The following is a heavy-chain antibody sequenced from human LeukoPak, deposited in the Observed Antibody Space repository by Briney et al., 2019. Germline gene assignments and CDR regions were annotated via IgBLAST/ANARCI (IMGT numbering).Heavy chain of an antibody. Sequence: SVKVSCKASGGTFSSYAISWVRQAPGQGLEWMGGIIPIFGTANYAQKFQGRVTITADESTSTAYMELSSLRSEDTAVYYCARTKYRQTGYCSSTSCYVDYYYGMDVWGQGTTVTVSS. CDR2: IIPIFGTA. CDR3: ARTKYRQTGYCSSTSCYVDYYYGMDV. J-gene: IGHJ6*02. D-gene: IGHD2-2*01. CDR1: GGTFSSYA. V-gene: IGHV1-69*13.